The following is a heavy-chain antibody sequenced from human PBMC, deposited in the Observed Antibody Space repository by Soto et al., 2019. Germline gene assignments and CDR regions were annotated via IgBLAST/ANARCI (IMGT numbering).Heavy chain of an antibody. Sequence: EVQVVESGGGLVQPGGSLRLSCAASGLAFSDHYMDWVRQAPGKGLEWVGRSRNKANSFTTEYAASVNGSFSVSRDDSKSSLFLQMNRLNTEDTAVYYCRGYNDSYGIHAWGQGTTVTVSS. J-gene: IGHJ6*02. V-gene: IGHV3-72*01. CDR3: RGYNDSYGIHA. CDR2: SRNKANSFTT. D-gene: IGHD1-1*01. CDR1: GLAFSDHY.